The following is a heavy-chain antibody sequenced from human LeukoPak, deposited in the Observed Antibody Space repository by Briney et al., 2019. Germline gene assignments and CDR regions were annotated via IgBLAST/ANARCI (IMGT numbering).Heavy chain of an antibody. CDR3: ARTITMVRGVIEPNDY. D-gene: IGHD3-10*01. J-gene: IGHJ4*02. CDR2: IYHIGST. CDR1: GASINSSNW. Sequence: PSETLSLTCAVSGASINSSNWWSWVRQPPGKGLEWIGEIYHIGSTNYNPSLKSRLIISVDKSKNQFSLQLSSVTAADTAVYYCARTITMVRGVIEPNDYWGQGTLVTVSS. V-gene: IGHV4-4*02.